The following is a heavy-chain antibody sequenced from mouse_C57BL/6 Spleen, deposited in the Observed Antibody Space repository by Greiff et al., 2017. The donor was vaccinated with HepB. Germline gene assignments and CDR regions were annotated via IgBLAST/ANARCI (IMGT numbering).Heavy chain of an antibody. CDR2: ISDGGSYT. V-gene: IGHV5-4*01. CDR1: GFTFSSYA. Sequence: DVKLVESGGGLVKPGGSLKLSCAASGFTFSSYAMSWVRQTPEKRLEWVATISDGGSYTYYPDNVKGRFTISRDNAKNNLYLQMSHLKSEDTAMYYCARDTGYYGAWFAYWGQGTLVTVSA. J-gene: IGHJ3*01. CDR3: ARDTGYYGAWFAY. D-gene: IGHD1-1*01.